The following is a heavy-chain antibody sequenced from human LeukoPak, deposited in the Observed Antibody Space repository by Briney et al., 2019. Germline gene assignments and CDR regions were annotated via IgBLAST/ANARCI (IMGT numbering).Heavy chain of an antibody. Sequence: GGSLRLSCVASGFSFDDYAMHWVRQAPGKGLEWVSGVSWDGNNIGYADSVQGRFTISRDNAKNSLYLQMNSLRAEDTALYYCGKSTVGRYNYYMDVWGKGTTVTVSS. J-gene: IGHJ6*03. CDR3: GKSTVGRYNYYMDV. CDR2: VSWDGNNI. D-gene: IGHD3-10*01. CDR1: GFSFDDYA. V-gene: IGHV3-9*01.